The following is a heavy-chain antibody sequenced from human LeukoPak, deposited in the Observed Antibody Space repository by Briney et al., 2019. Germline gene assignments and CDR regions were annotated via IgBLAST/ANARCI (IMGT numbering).Heavy chain of an antibody. J-gene: IGHJ4*02. CDR1: GYTLTELS. V-gene: IGHV1-24*01. CDR3: ATELRGYSGYDQLDY. CDR2: FDPEDGET. Sequence: ASVKVSCKVSGYTLTELSMHWVRQAPGKGLEWMGGFDPEDGETIYAQKFQGRVTMTEDTSTDTAYMKLSSLRSEDTAVYYCATELRGYSGYDQLDYWGQGTLVTVSS. D-gene: IGHD5-12*01.